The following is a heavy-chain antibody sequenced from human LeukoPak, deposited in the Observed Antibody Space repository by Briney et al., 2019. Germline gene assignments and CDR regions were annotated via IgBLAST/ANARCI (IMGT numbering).Heavy chain of an antibody. V-gene: IGHV3-21*01. CDR3: ARDPSPRTSYYYYYMDV. Sequence: GGSLRLSCAASGFTFSTYSMNWVRQAPGKGLEWVSSISSFSGYIYYADSVKGRFTISRDNAKNSLHLQMNSVRVEDTAVYYCARDPSPRTSYYYYYMDVWGKGTTVTVSS. CDR2: ISSFSGYI. D-gene: IGHD2-2*01. J-gene: IGHJ6*03. CDR1: GFTFSTYS.